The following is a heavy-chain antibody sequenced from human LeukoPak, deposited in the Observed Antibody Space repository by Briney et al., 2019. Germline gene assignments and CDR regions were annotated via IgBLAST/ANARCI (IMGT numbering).Heavy chain of an antibody. D-gene: IGHD3-22*01. Sequence: SETLSLTCAVFGGSFSGYYWSWIRQPPGKGLEWIGEINHSGSTNYNPSLKSRVTISVDTSKNQFSLKLSSVTAADTAVYYCARSYYYDSSGYYLNYWGQGTLVTVSS. CDR2: INHSGST. CDR3: ARSYYYDSSGYYLNY. J-gene: IGHJ4*02. V-gene: IGHV4-34*01. CDR1: GGSFSGYY.